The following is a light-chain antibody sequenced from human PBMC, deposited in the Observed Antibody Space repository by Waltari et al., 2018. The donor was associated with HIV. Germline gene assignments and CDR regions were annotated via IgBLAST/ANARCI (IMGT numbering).Light chain of an antibody. CDR2: GAS. V-gene: IGKV3-15*01. CDR3: QQYGKWPHN. CDR1: ENVIIN. J-gene: IGKJ4*01. Sequence: IVMTQSQATLSVSPGERATLSCRASENVIINLAWYQQKPGQPPRLLLFGASTRATDIPARFSGSGSGTEFTLTINSLQPEDSAIYYCQQYGKWPHNFGGGTKVEVK.